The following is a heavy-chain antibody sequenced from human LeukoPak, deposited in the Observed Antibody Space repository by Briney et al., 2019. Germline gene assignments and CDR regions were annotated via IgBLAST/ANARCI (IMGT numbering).Heavy chain of an antibody. J-gene: IGHJ4*02. V-gene: IGHV6-1*01. Sequence: SQTLSLTCAISGDSVSPNTAAAWTWIRQSPSRGLEWLGRTYCRSACNNDYAVSVKSRITISPDTSKNQFSLQLRFVTSEDTAVYYCVRGTRNAFDYWGQGTLVTVSS. CDR3: VRGTRNAFDY. CDR1: GDSVSPNTAAA. D-gene: IGHD2-2*01. CDR2: TYCRSACNN.